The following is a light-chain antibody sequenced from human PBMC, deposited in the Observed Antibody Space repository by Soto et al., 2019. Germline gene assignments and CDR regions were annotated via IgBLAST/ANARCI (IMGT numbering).Light chain of an antibody. J-gene: IGKJ1*01. CDR1: QAVNTR. CDR3: HQRQSWPQT. V-gene: IGKV3D-11*01. Sequence: EIVLTQSPATLSSFPGDRVTLSCRASQAVNTRLAWCQHKPGQAPRLLIYLTSNRAAGIPARFSGSGAETDFTLTISDVEQKDFAGYCCHQRQSWPQTFGHGTKVDIK. CDR2: LTS.